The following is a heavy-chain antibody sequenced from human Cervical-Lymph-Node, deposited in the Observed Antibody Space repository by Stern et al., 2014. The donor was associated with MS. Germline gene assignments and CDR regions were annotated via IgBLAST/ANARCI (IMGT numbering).Heavy chain of an antibody. Sequence: QVTLKESGPAVVKPTQTLTLTCTLSGVSLNTSGVGVNWIRQPPGKGLEWLALIFWDDDKQYSPSLKGRLSISKDTSNNQVVLRMTNMDPVDTGTYYCAHDLGYWGRGTLVIVSS. D-gene: IGHD1-26*01. J-gene: IGHJ4*02. CDR3: AHDLGY. CDR2: IFWDDDK. V-gene: IGHV2-5*02. CDR1: GVSLNTSGVG.